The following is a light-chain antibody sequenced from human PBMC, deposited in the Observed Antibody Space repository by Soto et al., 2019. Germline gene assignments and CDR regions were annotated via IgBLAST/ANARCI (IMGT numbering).Light chain of an antibody. J-gene: IGKJ3*01. CDR3: QQLNIYPLT. CDR1: QSISSW. V-gene: IGKV1-5*01. CDR2: SAS. Sequence: DIEMSQSPSSLSASVGDRVTITCRASQSISSWLAWYQQKPGKAPKLLIDSASTLQSGVPSRFSGSGSGTEFTLTINDLQPEDFATYYCQQLNIYPLTFGPGTKVDIK.